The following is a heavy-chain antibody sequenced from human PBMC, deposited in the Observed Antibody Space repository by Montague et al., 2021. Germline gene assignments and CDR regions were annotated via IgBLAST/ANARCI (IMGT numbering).Heavy chain of an antibody. CDR1: GFTFGTYA. Sequence: SLRLSCAASGFTFGTYAMSWVRQAPGKGLVWVSRIVGDGHYKNYADSVQGRFTISRDNAENTLYLQMDGLRVGDTAVYYCVRDGDGFNFDYWGHGTLVTVSS. CDR3: VRDGDGFNFDY. V-gene: IGHV3-23*01. CDR2: IVGDGHYK. D-gene: IGHD5-24*01. J-gene: IGHJ4*01.